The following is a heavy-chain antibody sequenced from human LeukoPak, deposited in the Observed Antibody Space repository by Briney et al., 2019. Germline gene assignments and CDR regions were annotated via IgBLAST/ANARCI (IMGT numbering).Heavy chain of an antibody. CDR2: VYWNDDK. D-gene: IGHD3-10*01. CDR1: GFSLSTSGVG. V-gene: IGHV2-5*01. CDR3: AHNVLLWFGELPFDY. J-gene: IGHJ4*02. Sequence: SGPTLVNPTQTLTLTCTFSGFSLSTSGVGVGWIRQPPGKALEWLALVYWNDDKRYSPSLKSRLTITKDTSKNQVVLTMTNMDPVDTATYYCAHNVLLWFGELPFDYWGQGTLVTVSS.